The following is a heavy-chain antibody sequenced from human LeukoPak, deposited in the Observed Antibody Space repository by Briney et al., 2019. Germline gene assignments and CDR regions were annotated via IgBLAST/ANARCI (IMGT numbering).Heavy chain of an antibody. D-gene: IGHD4-17*01. V-gene: IGHV4-31*03. CDR2: IYYSGST. CDR3: ARSGDYDPHFDY. J-gene: IGHJ4*02. Sequence: SETLSLTCTVSGGSISSGGYYWSWIRQHPGKGLEWIGYIYYSGSTYYNPSLKSRVTISVDTSKYQFSPKLSSVTAADTAVYYCARSGDYDPHFDYWGQGTLVTVSS. CDR1: GGSISSGGYY.